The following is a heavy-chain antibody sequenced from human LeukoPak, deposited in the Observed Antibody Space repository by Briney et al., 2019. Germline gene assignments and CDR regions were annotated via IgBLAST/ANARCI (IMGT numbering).Heavy chain of an antibody. J-gene: IGHJ3*02. CDR3: ARVGSPQQLVRGGAFDI. D-gene: IGHD6-13*01. CDR2: ISSSSSTI. CDR1: GFTFSSYS. V-gene: IGHV3-48*04. Sequence: GGSLRLSCAASGFTFSSYSMNWVRQAPGKGLEWVSYISSSSSTIYYADSVKGRFTISRDNAKNSLYLQMNSLRAEDTAVYYCARVGSPQQLVRGGAFDIWGQGTMVTVSS.